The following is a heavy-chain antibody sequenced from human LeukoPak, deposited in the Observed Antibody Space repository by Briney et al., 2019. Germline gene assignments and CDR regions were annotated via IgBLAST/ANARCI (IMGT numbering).Heavy chain of an antibody. V-gene: IGHV1-18*04. J-gene: IGHJ6*04. Sequence: ASVKVSCKASGYTFTSYGISWVRQAPGQGLEWMGWISAYNGNTNYAQKLQGRVTMTTDTSTSTAYMELRSLRSDDTAVYYCARDRLRYFDWLSPLDNYYGMDVWGKGTTVTVSS. CDR1: GYTFTSYG. D-gene: IGHD3-9*01. CDR3: ARDRLRYFDWLSPLDNYYGMDV. CDR2: ISAYNGNT.